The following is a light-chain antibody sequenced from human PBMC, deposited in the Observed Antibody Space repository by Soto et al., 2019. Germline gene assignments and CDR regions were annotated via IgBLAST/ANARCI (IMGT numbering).Light chain of an antibody. V-gene: IGKV3D-20*02. J-gene: IGKJ3*01. CDR2: AAS. Sequence: EIVLTQSPATLSLSPGERATLSCRASQSVSSSHLAWYQHKPGQAPRLLIYAASSRATGSPDRFSGGGSGTDFTLTISSLEPEDFAVYYCQQRSNWPLTFGPGTKVDIK. CDR3: QQRSNWPLT. CDR1: QSVSSSH.